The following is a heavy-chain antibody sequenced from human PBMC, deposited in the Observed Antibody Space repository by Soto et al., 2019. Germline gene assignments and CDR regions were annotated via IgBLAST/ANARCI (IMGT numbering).Heavy chain of an antibody. CDR2: INSGGGTK. V-gene: IGHV3-48*02. CDR1: GFRFSYYS. CDR3: VRDVLI. J-gene: IGHJ3*02. Sequence: PGGSLRLSCVVSGFRFSYYSMNWVRQAPAKGLEWLAYINSGGGTKNYADSVRGRFTISRDNAKNLLSLQMSSLRDEDTAVYYCVRDVLIWGQGTMVTVSS.